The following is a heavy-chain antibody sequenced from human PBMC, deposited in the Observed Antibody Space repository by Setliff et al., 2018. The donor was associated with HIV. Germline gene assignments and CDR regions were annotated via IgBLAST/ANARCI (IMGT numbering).Heavy chain of an antibody. J-gene: IGHJ4*02. CDR2: VYHSGST. D-gene: IGHD6-6*01. CDR3: ARFSTSSGGTFDY. CDR1: GYSMRSGYY. V-gene: IGHV4-38-2*01. Sequence: LSLTCSVSGYSMRSGYYGGWIRQPPGKGLEWIGSVYHSGSTYYNPSLKSRVTMSVDTSNNQFSLRLSSVTAADTAVYYCARFSTSSGGTFDYWGQGTLVTVSS.